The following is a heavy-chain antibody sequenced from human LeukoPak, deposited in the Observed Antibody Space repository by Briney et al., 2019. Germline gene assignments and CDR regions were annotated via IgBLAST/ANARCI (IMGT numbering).Heavy chain of an antibody. J-gene: IGHJ3*02. CDR3: ARSLYSSSWDAFDI. V-gene: IGHV1-2*04. CDR2: INPNSGGT. Sequence: ASVKFSCKASGYTFTGYYMHWVRQAPGQGLEWMGWINPNSGGTNYAQKFQGWVTMTRDTSISTAYMELSRLRSDDTAVYYCARSLYSSSWDAFDIWGQGTMVTVSS. D-gene: IGHD6-13*01. CDR1: GYTFTGYY.